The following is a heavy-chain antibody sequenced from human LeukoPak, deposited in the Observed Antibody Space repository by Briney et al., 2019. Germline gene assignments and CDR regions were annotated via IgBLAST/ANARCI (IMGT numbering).Heavy chain of an antibody. Sequence: PGGSLRLSCAASGFPFSSYAMYWVRQAPGKGLVWVARVHGDGISYADSVRGRSTISRDNAKDTLYLHMNSLRPEDTAVYYCARAQVGAPTDFWGQGTLVTVSS. D-gene: IGHD1-26*01. V-gene: IGHV3-74*01. CDR1: GFPFSSYA. CDR2: VHGDGI. CDR3: ARAQVGAPTDF. J-gene: IGHJ4*02.